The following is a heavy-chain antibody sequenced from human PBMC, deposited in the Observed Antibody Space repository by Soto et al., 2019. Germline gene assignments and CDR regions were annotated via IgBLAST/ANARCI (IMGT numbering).Heavy chain of an antibody. V-gene: IGHV2-5*02. CDR1: GFSLSTSGVG. CDR2: IYWDDDK. J-gene: IGHJ4*02. Sequence: QITLKESGPTLVKPTQTLTLTCTFSGFSLSTSGVGVGWIRQPPGKALEWLALIYWDDDKRYSPSLKSRLTITKDTSKNQVVLTMTNMDPVDTATYYCAHRFRLSSGWDHYYFDYWGQGTLVTVSS. CDR3: AHRFRLSSGWDHYYFDY. D-gene: IGHD6-19*01.